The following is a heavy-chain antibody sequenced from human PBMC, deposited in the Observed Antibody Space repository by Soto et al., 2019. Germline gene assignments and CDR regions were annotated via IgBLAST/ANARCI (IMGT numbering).Heavy chain of an antibody. J-gene: IGHJ6*02. CDR3: ASPTQGGMDV. Sequence: GESLKISCKGSGYSFTSYWISWVRQMPGKGLEWMGRIDPSDSYTNYSPSFQGHVTISADKSISTAYLQWSSLKASDTAVYYCASPTQGGMDVWGQGTTVTVSS. CDR2: IDPSDSYT. CDR1: GYSFTSYW. V-gene: IGHV5-10-1*01.